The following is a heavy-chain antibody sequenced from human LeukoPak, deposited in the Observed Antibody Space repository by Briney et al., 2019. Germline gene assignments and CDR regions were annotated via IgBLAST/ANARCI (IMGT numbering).Heavy chain of an antibody. CDR1: GFTFSSYG. CDR3: ARSRTGTVTTDDY. Sequence: GRSLRLSCAASGFTFSSYGMHWVRQAPGKGLEWVSSISSSSSYIYYADSLKGRFTISRDNAKNSVYLQMNSLRAEDTAVYYCARSRTGTVTTDDYWGQGTLVTVSS. J-gene: IGHJ4*02. D-gene: IGHD4-17*01. CDR2: ISSSSSYI. V-gene: IGHV3-21*01.